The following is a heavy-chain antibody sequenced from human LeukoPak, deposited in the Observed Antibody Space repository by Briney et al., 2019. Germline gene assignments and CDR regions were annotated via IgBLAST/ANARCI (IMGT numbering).Heavy chain of an antibody. Sequence: SETLSLTCTVSGGSISSYYWSWIRQPAGKGLEWIGRIYTSGSTNYNPSLKSRVTMSVDTSKNQFSLKLSSVTAADTAVYYCARSSSGSYYNDPPNDYWGQGTLVTVSS. D-gene: IGHD3-10*01. J-gene: IGHJ4*02. CDR3: ARSSSGSYYNDPPNDY. CDR1: GGSISSYY. V-gene: IGHV4-4*07. CDR2: IYTSGST.